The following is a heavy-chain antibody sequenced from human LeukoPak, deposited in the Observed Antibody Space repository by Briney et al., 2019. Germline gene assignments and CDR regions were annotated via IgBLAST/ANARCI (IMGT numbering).Heavy chain of an antibody. CDR2: ISSSSSYI. CDR3: ARSITMIVVVQNWFDP. V-gene: IGHV3-21*01. Sequence: GGSLRLSCAASGFTLSSYWMYWVRQAPGKGLEWVSSISSSSSYIYYADSVKGRFTISRDNAKNSLFLQMNSLRAEDTAVYYCARSITMIVVVQNWFDPWGQGTLVTVSS. CDR1: GFTLSSYW. J-gene: IGHJ5*02. D-gene: IGHD3-22*01.